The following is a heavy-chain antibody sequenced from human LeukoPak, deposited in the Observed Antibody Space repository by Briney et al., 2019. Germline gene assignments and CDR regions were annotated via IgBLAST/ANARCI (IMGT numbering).Heavy chain of an antibody. Sequence: GGSLRHSCAASGFTFSSYDMHWVRQATGKGLEWVSAIGTTGDTYYPDSVRGRFTISRENAKNSLYLQMNSLRAGDTAVYYCASSPSYSSSWYALDSWGQGTLVTVSS. CDR3: ASSPSYSSSWYALDS. CDR1: GFTFSSYD. D-gene: IGHD6-13*01. V-gene: IGHV3-13*01. CDR2: IGTTGDT. J-gene: IGHJ4*02.